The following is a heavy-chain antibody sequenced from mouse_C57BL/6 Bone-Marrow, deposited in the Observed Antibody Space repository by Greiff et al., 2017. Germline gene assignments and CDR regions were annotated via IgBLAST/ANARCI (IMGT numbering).Heavy chain of an antibody. D-gene: IGHD2-5*01. CDR2: IYIGNGYT. V-gene: IGHV1-58*01. CDR1: GYTFTSYG. J-gene: IGHJ4*01. CDR3: ARYAYYSKRNAMDY. Sequence: VQLKESGAELVRPGSSVKMSCKTSGYTFTSYGINWVKQRPGQGLEWIGYIYIGNGYTEYNEKFKGKATLTSDTSSSTAYMQLSSLTSEDSAIYFCARYAYYSKRNAMDYWGQGTSVTVSS.